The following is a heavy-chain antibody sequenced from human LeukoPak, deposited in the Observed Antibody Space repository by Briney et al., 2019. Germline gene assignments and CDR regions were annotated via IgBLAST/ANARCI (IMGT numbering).Heavy chain of an antibody. D-gene: IGHD5-24*01. CDR2: IYYSGST. CDR1: GGSISSGDYY. Sequence: SETLSLTCTVSGGSISSGDYYWSWIRQPPGKGLEWIGYIYYSGSTYYSPSLKSRVTISVDTSKNQFSLKLSSVTAADTAVYYCARAPTIERWLQFDYWGQGTLVTVSS. CDR3: ARAPTIERWLQFDY. V-gene: IGHV4-30-4*01. J-gene: IGHJ4*02.